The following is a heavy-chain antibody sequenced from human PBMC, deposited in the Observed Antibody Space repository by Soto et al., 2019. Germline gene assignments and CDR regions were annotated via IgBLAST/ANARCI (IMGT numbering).Heavy chain of an antibody. J-gene: IGHJ3*02. CDR3: ATSSRITMIVVAPDAFDI. Sequence: ASVKVSCKASGYTFTSYGISWVRQAPGQGLEWMGWISAYNGNTNYAQKLQGRVTMTTDTSTSTAYMELRSLRSDDTAVYYCATSSRITMIVVAPDAFDIWGQGTMVT. CDR1: GYTFTSYG. CDR2: ISAYNGNT. V-gene: IGHV1-18*01. D-gene: IGHD3-22*01.